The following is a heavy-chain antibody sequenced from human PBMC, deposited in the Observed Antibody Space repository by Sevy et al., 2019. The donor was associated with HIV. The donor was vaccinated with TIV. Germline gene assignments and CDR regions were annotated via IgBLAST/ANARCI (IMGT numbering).Heavy chain of an antibody. V-gene: IGHV3-30*19. D-gene: IGHD4-17*01. CDR2: ISYDGSDK. CDR1: GFTPSTYG. J-gene: IGHJ6*02. Sequence: GGSLRLSCAASGFTPSTYGMHWVRQAPGKGLEWVALISYDGSDKYYADSVKGRFTISRDNFKNTLYLQMNSLTTEDTAVYYCARPRANYVDHYFFYAMDVWGQGTTVTVSS. CDR3: ARPRANYVDHYFFYAMDV.